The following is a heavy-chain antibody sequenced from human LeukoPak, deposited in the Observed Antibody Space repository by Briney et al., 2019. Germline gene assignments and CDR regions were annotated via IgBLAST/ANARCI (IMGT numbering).Heavy chain of an antibody. CDR3: ARQAVVVAALLDC. CDR1: GGSISSSSYY. Sequence: PSETLSLTCTVSGGSISSSSYYWGWIRQPPGKGLEWIGNIYYSGSTYYNPSLMSRVTISVDTSKNHFSLKLSSVTAADTAVYYCARQAVVVAALLDCRGQGTLVTVSS. V-gene: IGHV4-39*01. D-gene: IGHD2-15*01. J-gene: IGHJ4*02. CDR2: IYYSGST.